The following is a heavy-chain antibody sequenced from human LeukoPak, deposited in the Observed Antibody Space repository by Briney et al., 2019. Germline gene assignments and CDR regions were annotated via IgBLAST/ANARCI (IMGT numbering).Heavy chain of an antibody. CDR1: GYTFTSYG. CDR3: ARKVPNDSSGYYYRGQFDP. Sequence: ASVKVSCKASGYTFTSYGISWVRQAPGQGLEWMGWISAYNGNTNYAQKPQGRVTMTTDTSTSTAYMELRSLRSDDTAVYYCARKVPNDSSGYYYRGQFDPWGQGTLVTVSS. D-gene: IGHD3-22*01. V-gene: IGHV1-18*01. CDR2: ISAYNGNT. J-gene: IGHJ5*02.